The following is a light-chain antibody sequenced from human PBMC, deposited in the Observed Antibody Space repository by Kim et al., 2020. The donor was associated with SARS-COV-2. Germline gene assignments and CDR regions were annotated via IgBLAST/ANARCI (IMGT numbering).Light chain of an antibody. J-gene: IGLJ3*02. CDR3: QSYDSSNLWV. CDR2: EDN. Sequence: KTVTISRTRSSGSIASNYVQWYQQRPGSSPTTVIYEDNQRPSGVPDRFSGSIDSSSNSASLTISGLKTEDEADYYCQSYDSSNLWVFGGGTQLTVL. V-gene: IGLV6-57*01. CDR1: SGSIASNY.